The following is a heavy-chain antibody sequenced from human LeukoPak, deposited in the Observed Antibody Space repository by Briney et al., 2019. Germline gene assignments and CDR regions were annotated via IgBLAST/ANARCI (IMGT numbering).Heavy chain of an antibody. D-gene: IGHD2-2*01. CDR1: GGSISSYY. V-gene: IGHV4-59*01. Sequence: SETLSLTCTVSGGSISSYYWSWIRQPPGKGLEWIGYIYYSGSTNYNPSLKSRVTISVDTSKSQFSLKLSSVTAADTAVYYCARGTYHSPFDYWGQGTLVTVSS. CDR3: ARGTYHSPFDY. CDR2: IYYSGST. J-gene: IGHJ4*02.